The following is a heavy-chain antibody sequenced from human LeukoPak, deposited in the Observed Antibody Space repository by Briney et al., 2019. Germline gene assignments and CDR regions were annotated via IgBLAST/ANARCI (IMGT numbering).Heavy chain of an antibody. CDR1: GFSVSSYD. D-gene: IGHD4-23*01. CDR3: ARHRRDGGNSENFDY. CDR2: IYRRGDT. Sequence: GGSLRLSCAASGFSVSSYDLNWVRQAPGKGLEWVSVIYRRGDTDYADSVKGRFSVSRDSYGNTLYLQMNSLRGEDTAVYYCARHRRDGGNSENFDYWGQGTLVTVSS. V-gene: IGHV3-53*01. J-gene: IGHJ4*02.